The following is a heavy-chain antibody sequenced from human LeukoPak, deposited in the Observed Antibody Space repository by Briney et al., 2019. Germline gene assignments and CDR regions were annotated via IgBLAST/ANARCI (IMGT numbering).Heavy chain of an antibody. CDR2: IIPILGIA. CDR1: GGTFSSYA. J-gene: IGHJ5*02. D-gene: IGHD1-26*01. Sequence: SVKVSCKASGGTFSSYAISWVRQAPGQGLEWMGRIIPILGIANYAQKFQGRVTITADKSTSTAYMELSSLRSEDTAVYYCARDLTYSGSYYSWFDPWGQGTLVTVSS. CDR3: ARDLTYSGSYYSWFDP. V-gene: IGHV1-69*04.